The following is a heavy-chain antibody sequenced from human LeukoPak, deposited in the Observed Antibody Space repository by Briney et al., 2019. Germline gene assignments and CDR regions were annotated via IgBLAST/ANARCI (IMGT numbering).Heavy chain of an antibody. J-gene: IGHJ5*02. V-gene: IGHV3-30-3*01. CDR2: ISYDGSNK. CDR3: ARAMVGVTEFDP. CDR1: GFTFSSYA. D-gene: IGHD1-26*01. Sequence: GGSLRLSCAASGFTFSSYAMHWVRQAPGKGLEWVAVISYDGSNKYYADSVKGRFTISRDNSKNTLYLQMNSLRAEDTAVYYCARAMVGVTEFDPWGQGTLVTVSS.